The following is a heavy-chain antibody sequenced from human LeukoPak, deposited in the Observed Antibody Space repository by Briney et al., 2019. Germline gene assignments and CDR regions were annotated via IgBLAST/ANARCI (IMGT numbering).Heavy chain of an antibody. CDR3: ARQGPRTDSFPALFDY. V-gene: IGHV4-39*01. D-gene: IGHD2-15*01. J-gene: IGHJ4*02. CDR1: GVSIINSFY. CDR2: IYFSGGT. Sequence: PETLSLTCTVSGVSIINSFYWGCIRQPPGKGLGWLGSIYFSGGTYYNPSLNSRVSMSIDRSKNQFSLILTSVSVADTALYYCARQGPRTDSFPALFDYWGQGVLVTVSS.